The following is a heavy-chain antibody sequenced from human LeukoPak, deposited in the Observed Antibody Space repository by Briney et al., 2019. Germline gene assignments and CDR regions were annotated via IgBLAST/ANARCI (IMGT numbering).Heavy chain of an antibody. V-gene: IGHV1-2*02. CDR1: GYTFTGHY. Sequence: ASVKVSCKASGYTFTGHYMHWVRQAPGQGLEWMGWINPNSGGTNYAQKFQGRVTMTRDTSISTAYMELSRLRSDDTAVYYCARGPLMTTVTTFTYWGQGTLVTVSS. D-gene: IGHD4-17*01. J-gene: IGHJ4*02. CDR3: ARGPLMTTVTTFTY. CDR2: INPNSGGT.